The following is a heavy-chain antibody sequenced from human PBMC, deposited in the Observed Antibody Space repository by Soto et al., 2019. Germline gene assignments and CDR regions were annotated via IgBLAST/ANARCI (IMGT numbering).Heavy chain of an antibody. V-gene: IGHV1-69*13. Sequence: ASVKVSCKASGYTFTRYGISWVRQAPGQGIEWVGGIIPIFVTSHYAQKFQGRVTITADESTNTAYMELSSLTSEDTAVYYCARSLDYHDYTGYSTVGVYFDYWGLGTLVTVSS. CDR2: IIPIFVTS. J-gene: IGHJ4*02. CDR1: GYTFTRYG. D-gene: IGHD3-22*01. CDR3: ARSLDYHDYTGYSTVGVYFDY.